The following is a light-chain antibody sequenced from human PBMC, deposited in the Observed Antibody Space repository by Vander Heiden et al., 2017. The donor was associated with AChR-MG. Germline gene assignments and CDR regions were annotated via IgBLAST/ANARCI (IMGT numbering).Light chain of an antibody. CDR2: KAS. V-gene: IGKV1-5*03. J-gene: IGKJ2*01. CDR3: QQYNSAYT. CDR1: QSISSW. Sequence: DIQMTQSPSTPSASVGDRVTITCRASQSISSWLAWYQQKPGKAPKLLIYKASSLESGVPSRFSGSGSGTEFTLTISSLQPDDFATYYCQQYNSAYTFGQGTKLEIK.